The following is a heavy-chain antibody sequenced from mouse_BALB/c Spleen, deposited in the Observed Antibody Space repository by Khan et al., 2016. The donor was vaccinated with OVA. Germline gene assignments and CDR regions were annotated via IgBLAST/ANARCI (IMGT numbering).Heavy chain of an antibody. CDR1: GYTFTTYT. J-gene: IGHJ3*01. V-gene: IGHV1-4*01. CDR3: AREGAYYRSDGWFSY. D-gene: IGHD2-14*01. CDR2: INPSNGYT. Sequence: QIQLVQSGAELARPGASVKMSCKASGYTFTTYTMHWVKQRPGQGLEWIGYINPSNGYTNYNQKFKDKSTLTAGKSSSTAYMQLSSLTSDYSAVYYGAREGAYYRSDGWFSYWGQGTLVTVSA.